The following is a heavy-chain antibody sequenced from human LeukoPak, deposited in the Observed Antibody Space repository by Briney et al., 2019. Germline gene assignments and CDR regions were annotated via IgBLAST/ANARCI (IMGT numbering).Heavy chain of an antibody. V-gene: IGHV3-74*01. CDR3: VRDRWNFDY. CDR2: INSDGDST. CDR1: GFTFSDYW. Sequence: GGSLRLPCAASGFTFSDYWMHWVRHAPGKGLVWVSRINSDGDSTSYADSVKGRFTISRDNAKNTLYLRMNSLRAEDTAVYYCVRDRWNFDYWGQGTLVTVSS. J-gene: IGHJ4*02. D-gene: IGHD5-24*01.